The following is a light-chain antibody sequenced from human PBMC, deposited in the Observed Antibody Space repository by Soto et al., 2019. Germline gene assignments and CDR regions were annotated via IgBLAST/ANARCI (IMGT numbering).Light chain of an antibody. Sequence: EIVLTQSPATLSLSPGERATLSCRASQSVSSYLAWYQQKPGQAPRLLIYYAYRRTTGIPDRFSGSGSGTDFTLTISGLEPEDFAVYYCQQYGGSPRTFGQGTKVEIK. CDR1: QSVSSY. CDR2: YAY. CDR3: QQYGGSPRT. V-gene: IGKV3-20*01. J-gene: IGKJ1*01.